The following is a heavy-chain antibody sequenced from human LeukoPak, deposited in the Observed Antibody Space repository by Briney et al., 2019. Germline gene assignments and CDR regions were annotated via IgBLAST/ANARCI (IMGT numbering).Heavy chain of an antibody. Sequence: SETLSLTCTVSGGSISSSSYYWGWIRQPPGKGLEWIGSIYYSGSTYYNPSLKSRVTISVDTSKNQFSLKLSSVTAADTAVYYCARDSGGSWNWFDPWGQGTLVTVSS. CDR2: IYYSGST. CDR1: GGSISSSSYY. D-gene: IGHD2-15*01. V-gene: IGHV4-39*07. CDR3: ARDSGGSWNWFDP. J-gene: IGHJ5*02.